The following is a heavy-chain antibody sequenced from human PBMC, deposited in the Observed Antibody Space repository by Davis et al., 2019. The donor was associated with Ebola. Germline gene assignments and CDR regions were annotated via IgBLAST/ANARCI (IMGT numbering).Heavy chain of an antibody. Sequence: PGGSLRLSCAASGFTVSSNYMSWVRQAPGKGLEWVSVIYSGGSTYYADSVKGRFTISRDNSKNTLNLQMNSLRAEDTAVYYCARDHSGWSRHRNYYYYGMDVWGQGTTVTVSS. CDR2: IYSGGST. CDR3: ARDHSGWSRHRNYYYYGMDV. V-gene: IGHV3-53*01. CDR1: GFTVSSNY. D-gene: IGHD6-19*01. J-gene: IGHJ6*02.